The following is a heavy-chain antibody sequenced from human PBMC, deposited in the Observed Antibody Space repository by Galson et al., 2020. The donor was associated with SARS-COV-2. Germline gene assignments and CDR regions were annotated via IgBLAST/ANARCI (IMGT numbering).Heavy chain of an antibody. Sequence: SETLSLTCAVYGGSFSGYYWSWIRQPPGKGLEWIGEINSSGSTNYNPSLKSRVTISVDTSKNHFSLKLSSVTAADTAVYYCAREENFFLVLTATRMCYFDYWGRVTLATVSS. D-gene: IGHD2-21*02. CDR1: GGSFSGYY. CDR3: AREENFFLVLTATRMCYFDY. V-gene: IGHV4-34*01. J-gene: IGHJ4*02. CDR2: INSSGST.